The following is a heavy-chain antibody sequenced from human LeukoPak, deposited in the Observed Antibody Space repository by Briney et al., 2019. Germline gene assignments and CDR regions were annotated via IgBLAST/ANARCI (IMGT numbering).Heavy chain of an antibody. Sequence: GRSLRLSCAASGFTFSSYSMNWVRQAPGKGLEWVSSISSSSSYIYYADSVKGRFTISRDNAKNSLYLQMNSLRAEDTAVYYCARDYYDSSGEGNAFDIWGQGTMVTVSS. D-gene: IGHD3-22*01. CDR3: ARDYYDSSGEGNAFDI. CDR2: ISSSSSYI. V-gene: IGHV3-21*01. CDR1: GFTFSSYS. J-gene: IGHJ3*02.